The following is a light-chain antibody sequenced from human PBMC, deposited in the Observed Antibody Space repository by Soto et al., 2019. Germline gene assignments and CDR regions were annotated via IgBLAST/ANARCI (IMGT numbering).Light chain of an antibody. CDR1: QGVADF. Sequence: DVQLTQSPSSLSASVGDRVTITCRASQGVADFLNWYQQKPGKAPKLLIYTTSTLQSGVPSRFSGSGSGTDFTLNINSLQPEDFATYYCQQSYSMFLSFGGGTRVEI. CDR2: TTS. V-gene: IGKV1-39*01. J-gene: IGKJ4*01. CDR3: QQSYSMFLS.